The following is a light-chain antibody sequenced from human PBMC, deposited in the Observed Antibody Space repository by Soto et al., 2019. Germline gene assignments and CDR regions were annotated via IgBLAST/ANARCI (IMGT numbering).Light chain of an antibody. Sequence: IQMTQSPSTLSASVGHRVAITCRASQSIGIWLAWYQKKPGKAPRFLIYKASTLQTGVPSRFSGSGSGTEFTLTISSLQPDDFATYYCQQYNDYSWTFGQGTKVEIK. V-gene: IGKV1-5*03. J-gene: IGKJ1*01. CDR1: QSIGIW. CDR3: QQYNDYSWT. CDR2: KAS.